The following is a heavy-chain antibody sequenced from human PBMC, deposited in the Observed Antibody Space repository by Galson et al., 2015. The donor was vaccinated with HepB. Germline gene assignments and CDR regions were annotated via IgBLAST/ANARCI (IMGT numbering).Heavy chain of an antibody. CDR2: IYYSGST. D-gene: IGHD5-12*01. V-gene: IGHV4-59*13. CDR1: VGAISNYY. J-gene: IGHJ4*02. Sequence: SETLSLTCTVSVGAISNYYWSWIRQPPGKGLEWIGYIYYSGSTNYNPSHEGRVTISVDTSKNQFSLKLSSVTAADTAFYYCARVGTTITWHHPFYYWGQGTLVTVSS. CDR3: ARVGTTITWHHPFYY.